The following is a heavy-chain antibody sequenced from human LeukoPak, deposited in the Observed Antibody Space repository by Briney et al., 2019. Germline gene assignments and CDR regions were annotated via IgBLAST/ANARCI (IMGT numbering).Heavy chain of an antibody. CDR3: ARGPTGNYYYYYGMDV. CDR1: GGSISSYY. D-gene: IGHD3-10*01. CDR2: IYYSGST. Sequence: SETLSLTCTVSGGSISSYYWNWIRQPPGKGLEWIGYIYYSGSTNYNPSLKSRVTISVDTSKNQFSLKLSSVTAADTAVYYCARGPTGNYYYYYGMDVWGQGTTVTVSS. V-gene: IGHV4-59*01. J-gene: IGHJ6*02.